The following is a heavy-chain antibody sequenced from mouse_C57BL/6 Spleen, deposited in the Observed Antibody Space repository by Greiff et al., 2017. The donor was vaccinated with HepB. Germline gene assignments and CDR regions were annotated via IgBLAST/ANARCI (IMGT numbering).Heavy chain of an antibody. CDR1: GYTFTSYW. CDR2: INPNSGST. CDR3: ARGGVPYYAMDY. Sequence: QVQLQQSGAELVKPGASVKLSCKASGYTFTSYWMHWVKQRPGQGLEWIGMINPNSGSTNYNEKFKSKATLTVDKSSSTAYMQLSSLTSEDSAVYYCARGGVPYYAMDYWGQGTSVTVSS. V-gene: IGHV1-64*01. J-gene: IGHJ4*01.